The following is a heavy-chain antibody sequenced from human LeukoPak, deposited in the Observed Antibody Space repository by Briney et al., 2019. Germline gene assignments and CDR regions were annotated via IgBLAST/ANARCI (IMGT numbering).Heavy chain of an antibody. CDR3: ARHGGWYPYFDY. Sequence: NPSETLSLTCTVSGYSISNGYYWGWIRQTPGRGLEWIGSIYHSGSTYYNPSLKSRVTISVDTSKNQFSLKLSSVTAADTAVYYCARHGGWYPYFDYWGQGTLVTVSS. CDR2: IYHSGST. D-gene: IGHD2-15*01. J-gene: IGHJ4*02. CDR1: GYSISNGYY. V-gene: IGHV4-38-2*02.